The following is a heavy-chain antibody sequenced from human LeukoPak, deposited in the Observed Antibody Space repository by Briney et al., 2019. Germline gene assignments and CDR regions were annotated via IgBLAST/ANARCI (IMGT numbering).Heavy chain of an antibody. CDR1: GGSISSSSYY. CDR3: ARARQWELLDY. Sequence: SETLSLTCTVSGGSISSSSYYWGWIRQPPGKGLEWIGSIYYSGSTYYNPSLKSRVTISVDTSKNQFSLKLSSVTAADTAVYYCARARQWELLDYWGQGTLVTVSS. CDR2: IYYSGST. V-gene: IGHV4-39*07. J-gene: IGHJ4*02. D-gene: IGHD1-26*01.